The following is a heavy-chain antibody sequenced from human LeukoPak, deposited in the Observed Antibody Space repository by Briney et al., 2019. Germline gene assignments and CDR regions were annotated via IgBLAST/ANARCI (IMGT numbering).Heavy chain of an antibody. CDR1: GFTFSSFS. Sequence: PGGSLRLSCAASGFTFSSFSMNWVRQAPGKGLEWVSYISSSSSTIYYADSVKGRFTVSRDNAKNSLNQQMNSLRAEDTAVYYCARDPWAFSSSSRVYWGQGTLVTVSS. CDR3: ARDPWAFSSSSRVY. CDR2: ISSSSSTI. J-gene: IGHJ4*02. V-gene: IGHV3-48*01. D-gene: IGHD6-13*01.